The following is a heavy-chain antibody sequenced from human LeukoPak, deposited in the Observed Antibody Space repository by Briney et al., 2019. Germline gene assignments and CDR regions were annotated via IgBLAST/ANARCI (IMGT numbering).Heavy chain of an antibody. CDR3: VREGFCSGGFNSCEFGP. J-gene: IGHJ5*02. D-gene: IGHD2-15*01. CDR1: GFTFSNAW. CDR2: IKSKTDGGTT. V-gene: IGHV3-15*05. Sequence: GGSLRLSRAASGFTFSNAWMSWVRQAPGKGLEWVGRIKSKTDGGTTDYAAPVKGRFTISRDDSKNTLYLQMTSLRPEDTAVYYCVREGFCSGGFNSCEFGPWGQGTLVTVSS.